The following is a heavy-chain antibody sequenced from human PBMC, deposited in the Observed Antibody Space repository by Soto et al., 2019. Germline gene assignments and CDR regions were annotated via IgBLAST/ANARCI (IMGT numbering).Heavy chain of an antibody. CDR3: ARGSNTHYFDY. V-gene: IGHV4-61*01. Sequence: PSETLSLTCTVTGGSVDSESYYWSWIRQPPGKGLEWLGYIYDSVTTNYNPSLTGRVSILLDTSKNQFFLRLTSVTAADTAVYYCARGSNTHYFDYWGQGTLVTVSS. J-gene: IGHJ4*02. D-gene: IGHD2-2*02. CDR1: GGSVDSESYY. CDR2: IYDSVTT.